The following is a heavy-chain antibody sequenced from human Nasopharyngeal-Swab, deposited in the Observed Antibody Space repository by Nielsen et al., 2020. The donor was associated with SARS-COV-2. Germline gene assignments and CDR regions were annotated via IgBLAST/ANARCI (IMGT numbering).Heavy chain of an antibody. Sequence: IRQAPGKGLEWIGYIYYSGSTNYNPSLKSRVTISVDTSKNQFSLKLSSVTAADTAVYYCARGHRYGDLDYWGQGTLVTVSS. CDR2: IYYSGST. D-gene: IGHD4-17*01. J-gene: IGHJ4*02. CDR3: ARGHRYGDLDY. V-gene: IGHV4-59*12.